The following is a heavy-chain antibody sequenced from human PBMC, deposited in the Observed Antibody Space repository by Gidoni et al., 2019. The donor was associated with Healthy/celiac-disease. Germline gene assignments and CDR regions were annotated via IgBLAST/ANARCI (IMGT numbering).Heavy chain of an antibody. V-gene: IGHV3-30-3*01. CDR1: GFTFSSYA. D-gene: IGHD3-10*01. Sequence: QVQLVESGGGVVQPGRSLRLSCAASGFTFSSYAMHWVRQAPGKGLGWVAVISYDGSNKYYADSVKGRFTISRDNSKNTLYLQMNSLRAEDTAVYYCARDRRLLWFGWMFDYWGQGTLVTVSS. J-gene: IGHJ4*02. CDR2: ISYDGSNK. CDR3: ARDRRLLWFGWMFDY.